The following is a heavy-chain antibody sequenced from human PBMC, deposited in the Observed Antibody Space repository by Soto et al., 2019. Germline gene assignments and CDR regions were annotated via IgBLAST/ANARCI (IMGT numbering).Heavy chain of an antibody. CDR3: ARHSPDFDWLSQFDF. CDR1: GGSFNDDY. D-gene: IGHD3-9*01. V-gene: IGHV4-59*08. CDR2: IFYFGST. J-gene: IGHJ4*02. Sequence: SETLSLTCAVEGGSFNDDYWSWIRQTPGKGLEWIGYIFYFGSTNYNPSLKSRVTLSIDTSKNQLSLKLSSVTAADTAVYYCARHSPDFDWLSQFDFWGQGTLVPVSS.